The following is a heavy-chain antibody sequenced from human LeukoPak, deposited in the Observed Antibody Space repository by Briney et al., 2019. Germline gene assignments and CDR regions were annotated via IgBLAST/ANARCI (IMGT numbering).Heavy chain of an antibody. CDR1: GGTFSSYA. J-gene: IGHJ6*03. Sequence: ASVKVSFKASGGTFSSYAISWVRQAPGQGLEWMGGIIPIFGTANYAQKFQGRVTITADKSTSTAYLELSSLRSEDTAVYSCARDRDGYNSYYYMDVWGKGTTVTVSS. D-gene: IGHD5-24*01. V-gene: IGHV1-69*06. CDR3: ARDRDGYNSYYYMDV. CDR2: IIPIFGTA.